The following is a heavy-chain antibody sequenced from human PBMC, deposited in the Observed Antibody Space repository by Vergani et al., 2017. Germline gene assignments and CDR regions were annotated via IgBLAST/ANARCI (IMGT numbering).Heavy chain of an antibody. CDR2: IILISGTP. J-gene: IGHJ6*02. CDR1: GDSFTKFF. CDR3: ARDPRGYGGDPEDYYYGMDV. Sequence: QVQLVQSGAEVKKPGSSVKVSCKVSGDSFTKFFITWVRQAPGQGLEWMGGIILISGTPNYAQKFQGRVTITADESTSTAYMELSSLRSEDTAVYYCARDPRGYGGDPEDYYYGMDVWGQGTTVTVSS. V-gene: IGHV1-69*12. D-gene: IGHD2-21*02.